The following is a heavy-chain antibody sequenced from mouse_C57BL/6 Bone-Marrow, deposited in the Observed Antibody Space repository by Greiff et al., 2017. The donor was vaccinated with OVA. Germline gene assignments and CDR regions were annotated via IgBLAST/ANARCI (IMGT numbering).Heavy chain of an antibody. J-gene: IGHJ1*03. CDR1: GYTFTSYW. D-gene: IGHD3-2*02. V-gene: IGHV1-69*01. CDR2: IDPSDSYT. Sequence: QVQLQQPGAELVMPGASGYTFTSYWMHWVKQRPGQGLEWIGEIDPSDSYTNYNQKFKGKSTLTVDKSSSTAYMQLSSLTSDDSAVYYCARNGAGQLRFYWYFDVWGTGTTVTVSS. CDR3: ARNGAGQLRFYWYFDV.